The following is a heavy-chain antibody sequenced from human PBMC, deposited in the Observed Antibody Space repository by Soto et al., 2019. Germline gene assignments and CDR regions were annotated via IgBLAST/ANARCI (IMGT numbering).Heavy chain of an antibody. D-gene: IGHD3-3*01. V-gene: IGHV4-59*12. CDR3: AREGNGADYDFWSGPNDAFDI. J-gene: IGHJ3*02. Sequence: SETLSLTCTVSGGSISSDYWSWIRQSPGKGLQWIGYTYYIGNTNYNPSLESRVTISLDRSKNQFSLKLSSVTAADTAVYYCAREGNGADYDFWSGPNDAFDIWGQGTMVTVSS. CDR2: TYYIGNT. CDR1: GGSISSDY.